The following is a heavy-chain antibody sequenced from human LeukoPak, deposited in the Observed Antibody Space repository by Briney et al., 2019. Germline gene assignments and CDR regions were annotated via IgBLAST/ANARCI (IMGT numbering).Heavy chain of an antibody. V-gene: IGHV3-23*01. CDR2: ISGGGSTT. CDR1: GFTFSTYA. Sequence: PGGSLRLSCAASGFTFSTYAMSWVRQAPGKGLEWVSAISGGGSTTFYADSVKGRFTISRDSSKNTLYLQMNSLRADDTAVYYCAKATLATTYFDHWGQGTLVTVSS. CDR3: AKATLATTYFDH. D-gene: IGHD5-24*01. J-gene: IGHJ4*02.